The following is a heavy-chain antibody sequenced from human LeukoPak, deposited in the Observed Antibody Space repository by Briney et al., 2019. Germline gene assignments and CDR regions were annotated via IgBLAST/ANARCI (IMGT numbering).Heavy chain of an antibody. V-gene: IGHV3-48*02. CDR2: IITTSDPI. Sequence: GGSLRLSCAASGFTFRTYGMDWVRQAPGKGLEWVSYIITTSDPILYADSVKGRFTISRDNAQNSLYLQMDSLRDEDTAVYYCAKGKGDIVVVPAAIVFDYWGQGTLVTVSS. CDR3: AKGKGDIVVVPAAIVFDY. J-gene: IGHJ4*02. CDR1: GFTFRTYG. D-gene: IGHD2-2*02.